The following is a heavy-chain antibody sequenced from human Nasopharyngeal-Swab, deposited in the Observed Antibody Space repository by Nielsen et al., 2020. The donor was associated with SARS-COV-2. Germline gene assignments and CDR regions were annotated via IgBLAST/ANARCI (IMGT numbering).Heavy chain of an antibody. CDR1: GSSISSGHY. CDR2: IYHSGRT. CDR3: AGGGYSSGWVVY. Sequence: SETLSLTCTVSGSSISSGHYWGSIRQPPGKGLEWLGCIYHSGRTSYNPSLKSRVTISVDTSKTQFSLKLSSVTAADPAVYYCAGGGYSSGWVVYWGQGTLVTVSS. D-gene: IGHD6-19*01. V-gene: IGHV4-38-2*02. J-gene: IGHJ4*02.